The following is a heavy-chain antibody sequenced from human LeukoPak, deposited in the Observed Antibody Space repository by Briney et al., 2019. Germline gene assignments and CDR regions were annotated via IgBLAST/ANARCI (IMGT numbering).Heavy chain of an antibody. J-gene: IGHJ1*01. CDR2: IIPIFGTA. CDR1: VGTFSSYA. CDR3: ARVTDSSAEYFQH. V-gene: IGHV1-69*13. D-gene: IGHD3-3*01. Sequence: SVKVSCKASVGTFSSYAISWVRQAPGQGLEGMGGIIPIFGTANYAQKFQGRVTITADESTSTTYMELSSLRSEDTAVYYCARVTDSSAEYFQHWGQGTLVTVSS.